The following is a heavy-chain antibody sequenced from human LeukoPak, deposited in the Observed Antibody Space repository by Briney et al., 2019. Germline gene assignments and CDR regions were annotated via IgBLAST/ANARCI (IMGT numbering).Heavy chain of an antibody. J-gene: IGHJ4*02. CDR2: ISSSSSYI. CDR3: ARDTTTLPELFDY. V-gene: IGHV3-21*01. CDR1: GFTFSSYS. Sequence: GGSLRLSCAASGFTFSSYSMNWVRQAPGKGLEWVSSISSSSSYIYYADSVKGRFTISRDNAKNSLYLQMNSLRAEDTAVYYYARDTTTLPELFDYWGQGTLVTVSS. D-gene: IGHD1-26*01.